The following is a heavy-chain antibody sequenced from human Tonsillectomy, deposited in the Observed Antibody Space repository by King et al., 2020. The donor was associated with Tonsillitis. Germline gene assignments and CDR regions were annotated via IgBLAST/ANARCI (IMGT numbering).Heavy chain of an antibody. CDR1: GFTFTSYA. CDR3: AKEEDYYASSAYFFDY. Sequence: VQLVESGGALVQPGGSLRLSCAASGFTFTSYAMSWVRQAPGKGLEWVSTISSSVGRTYYADSVKGRLTISRDNSKNTLYLQVSSLRAEDTAVYFCAKEEDYYASSAYFFDYWGQGTLVTVSS. J-gene: IGHJ4*02. D-gene: IGHD3-22*01. V-gene: IGHV3-23*04. CDR2: ISSSVGRT.